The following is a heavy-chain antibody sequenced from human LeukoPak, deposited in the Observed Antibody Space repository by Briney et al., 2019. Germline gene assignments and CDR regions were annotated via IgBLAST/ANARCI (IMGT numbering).Heavy chain of an antibody. Sequence: GGSLRLSCAASGFTFSSYWMHWVRQAPGTGLVWVSRINTDGSTTTYADSVKGRFTIFRDNAKNTLYLQMNSLRAEDTAVYYCARVRRGYCSGGSCTRGYYYYGMDVWGQGTTVTVSS. D-gene: IGHD2-15*01. CDR3: ARVRRGYCSGGSCTRGYYYYGMDV. CDR2: INTDGSTT. CDR1: GFTFSSYW. V-gene: IGHV3-74*01. J-gene: IGHJ6*02.